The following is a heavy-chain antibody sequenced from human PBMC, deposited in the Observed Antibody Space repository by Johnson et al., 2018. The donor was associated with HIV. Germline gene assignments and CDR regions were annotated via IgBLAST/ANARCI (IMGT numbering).Heavy chain of an antibody. J-gene: IGHJ3*02. Sequence: VQLVESGGGVVQPGRSLRLSCAASEFTFSSYWMYLVRQAPGKGLVWVSRINSDGSSTSYADSVKGRFTTSRANAKNTLFLQMNSLRAEDTAVYYCASLRDAFDIWGQGTMVTVSS. V-gene: IGHV3-74*02. CDR2: INSDGSST. CDR1: EFTFSSYW. CDR3: ASLRDAFDI.